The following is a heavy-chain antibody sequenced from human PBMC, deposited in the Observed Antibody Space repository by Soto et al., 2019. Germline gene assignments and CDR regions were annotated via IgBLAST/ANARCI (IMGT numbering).Heavy chain of an antibody. Sequence: QVQLQESGPGLVKPSGTLSLTCAVSGGSISSSNWWGWVRQPPGKGLEWIGEVWHSGTTKYNPSLTSRVTIAVDTSKNQFSLKLTSVTAADTAVYYCAKDGGNWNGYDYWGQGTLVTVSS. V-gene: IGHV4-4*02. J-gene: IGHJ4*02. CDR3: AKDGGNWNGYDY. CDR1: GGSISSSNW. CDR2: VWHSGTT. D-gene: IGHD1-1*01.